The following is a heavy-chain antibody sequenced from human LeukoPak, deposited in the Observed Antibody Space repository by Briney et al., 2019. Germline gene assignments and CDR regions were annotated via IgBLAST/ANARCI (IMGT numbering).Heavy chain of an antibody. CDR3: ARDRIDQWLTFDI. CDR1: GFTFDDYS. D-gene: IGHD3-22*01. J-gene: IGHJ3*02. CDR2: ITWNSCII. Sequence: GGSLRLSCAASGFTFDDYSMQWVRQAPGKGLGWVADITWNSCIIGYADSVKGRFTISRDNAKNALYLQMNSLRAEDTALYYCARDRIDQWLTFDIRGQGTMVTVSS. V-gene: IGHV3-9*01.